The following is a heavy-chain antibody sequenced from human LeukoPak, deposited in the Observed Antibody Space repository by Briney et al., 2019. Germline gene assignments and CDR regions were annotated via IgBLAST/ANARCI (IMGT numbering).Heavy chain of an antibody. Sequence: ASVKVSCKASGYTFTSYDINWVRQATGQGLEWMGWMNPNSGNTGYAQKFQGRVTMTRNTSISTAYMELGSLRSEDTAVYYCARGNPYYYGSGSYPLDYWGQGTLVTVSS. CDR1: GYTFTSYD. CDR3: ARGNPYYYGSGSYPLDY. CDR2: MNPNSGNT. J-gene: IGHJ4*02. V-gene: IGHV1-8*01. D-gene: IGHD3-10*01.